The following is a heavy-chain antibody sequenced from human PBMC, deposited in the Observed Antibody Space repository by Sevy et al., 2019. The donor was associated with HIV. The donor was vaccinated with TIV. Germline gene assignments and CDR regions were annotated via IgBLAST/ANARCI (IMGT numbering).Heavy chain of an antibody. V-gene: IGHV4-59*01. CDR3: ARAYSNYYYAMDV. J-gene: IGHJ6*02. CDR1: GTSISGYY. Sequence: SETLSLTCTVSGTSISGYYWSWIRQPPGKGLERIGYIYYSGRSDYNPSLKSRVTISEDTSKNQFSLKLSSVTAADTAVYYCARAYSNYYYAMDVWGQGTTVTVSS. CDR2: IYYSGRS. D-gene: IGHD4-4*01.